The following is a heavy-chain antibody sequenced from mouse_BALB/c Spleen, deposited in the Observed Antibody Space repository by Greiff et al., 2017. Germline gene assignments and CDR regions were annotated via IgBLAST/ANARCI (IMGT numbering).Heavy chain of an antibody. CDR2: INPSSGYT. CDR1: GYTFTSYT. V-gene: IGHV1-4*01. CDR3: ARSRDGYYFDY. J-gene: IGHJ2*01. D-gene: IGHD2-3*01. Sequence: VMLVESGAELARPGASVKMSCKASGYTFTSYTMHWVKQRPGQGLEWIGYINPSSGYTNYNQKFKDKATLTADKSSSTAYMQLSSLTSEDSAVYYCARSRDGYYFDYWGQGTTLTVSS.